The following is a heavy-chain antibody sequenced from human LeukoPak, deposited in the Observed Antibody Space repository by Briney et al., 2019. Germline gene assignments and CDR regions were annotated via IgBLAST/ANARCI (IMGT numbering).Heavy chain of an antibody. Sequence: SEALSLTCTVSGASISNYYWSWIRQPAGKGLEWIGRLYTSGSINFNPSLNRRITMSVVTSTNQCPLRLSSVTAADTAVYYCARAPWGSGYFDYGGQATLATASS. D-gene: IGHD7-27*01. J-gene: IGHJ4*02. CDR2: LYTSGSI. CDR3: ARAPWGSGYFDY. V-gene: IGHV4-4*07. CDR1: GASISNYY.